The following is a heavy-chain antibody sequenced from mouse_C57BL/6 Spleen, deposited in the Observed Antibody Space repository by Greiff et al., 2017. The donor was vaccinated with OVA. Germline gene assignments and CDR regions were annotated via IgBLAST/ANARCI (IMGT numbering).Heavy chain of an antibody. V-gene: IGHV3-6*01. CDR2: ISYDGSN. J-gene: IGHJ2*01. D-gene: IGHD1-1*01. CDR3: ARRLDYYYGSFDY. Sequence: EVKVEESGPGLVKPSQSLSLTCSVTGYSITSGYYWNWIRQFPGNKLEWMGYISYDGSNNYNPSLKNRISITRDTSKNQFFLKLNSVTTEDTATYYCARRLDYYYGSFDYWGQGTTLTVSS. CDR1: GYSITSGYY.